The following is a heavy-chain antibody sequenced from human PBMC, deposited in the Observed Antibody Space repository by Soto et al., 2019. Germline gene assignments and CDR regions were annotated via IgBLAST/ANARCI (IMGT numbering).Heavy chain of an antibody. CDR2: ISYDGSNK. CDR1: GFTFSSYG. V-gene: IGHV3-30*18. CDR3: AKGHSSSHYYYYGMDV. D-gene: IGHD6-13*01. J-gene: IGHJ6*02. Sequence: SLRLSCAASGFTFSSYGMHWVRQAPGKGLEWVAVISYDGSNKYYADSVKGRFTISRDNSKNTLYLQMNSLRAEDTAVYYCAKGHSSSHYYYYGMDVWGQGTTVTVS.